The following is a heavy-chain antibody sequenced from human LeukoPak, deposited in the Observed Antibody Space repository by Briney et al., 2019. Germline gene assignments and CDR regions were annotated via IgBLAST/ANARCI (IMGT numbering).Heavy chain of an antibody. J-gene: IGHJ4*02. V-gene: IGHV3-48*01. CDR1: GFTFSSYS. D-gene: IGHD2-15*01. CDR3: ARVVSTYYFDY. CDR2: ISSSSSTI. Sequence: GGSLRLSCAASGFTFSSYSMNWARQAPGKGLEWVSYISSSSSTIYYADSVKGRFTISRDDAKNSLYLQMNSLRAEDTAVYYCARVVSTYYFDYWGQGTLVTVSS.